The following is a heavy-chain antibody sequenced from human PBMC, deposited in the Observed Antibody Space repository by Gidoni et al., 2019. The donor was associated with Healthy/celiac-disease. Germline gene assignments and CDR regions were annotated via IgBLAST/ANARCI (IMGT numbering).Heavy chain of an antibody. D-gene: IGHD6-19*01. V-gene: IGHV4-59*01. Sequence: QVQLQESVPGLVKPSGTLSLTCTVSGGSISSYYWSWIRQPPGKGLEWIGYIYYSGSTNYNPSLKSRVTISVDTSKNQFSLKLSSVTAADTAVYYCARGPNADSSGWYVVDYWGQGTLVTVSS. CDR3: ARGPNADSSGWYVVDY. CDR2: IYYSGST. CDR1: GGSISSYY. J-gene: IGHJ4*02.